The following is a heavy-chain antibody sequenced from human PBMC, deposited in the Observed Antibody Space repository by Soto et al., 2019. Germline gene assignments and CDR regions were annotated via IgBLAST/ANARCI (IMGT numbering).Heavy chain of an antibody. D-gene: IGHD1-26*01. CDR2: ISAYNYNT. CDR1: GYTFTSYG. V-gene: IGHV1-18*01. J-gene: IGHJ5*02. CDR3: ARVVGALGHWFDP. Sequence: ASVKLSCKASGYTFTSYGLSWVRQAPGQGLEWMGRISAYNYNTNYAQKLQGRVTMTTDTSTSTAYMELRSLRSDDTAVYYCARVVGALGHWFDPWGQGTLVTVSS.